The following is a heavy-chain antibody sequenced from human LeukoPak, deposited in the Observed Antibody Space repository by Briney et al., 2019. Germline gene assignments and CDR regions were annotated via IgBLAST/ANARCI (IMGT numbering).Heavy chain of an antibody. V-gene: IGHV3-21*06. D-gene: IGHD2-2*01. CDR3: ARGQGYCSSTRCPPGYYMDV. Sequence: GGSLRLSCAASGFTFSDYGMNWVRVAPGKGPEWVSRISSSGTYIDYRDSVKGRFTISRDNSRSALYLQVDSLRAEDTAVYYWARGQGYCSSTRCPPGYYMDVWGTGTTVTV. CDR2: ISSSGTYI. J-gene: IGHJ6*03. CDR1: GFTFSDYG.